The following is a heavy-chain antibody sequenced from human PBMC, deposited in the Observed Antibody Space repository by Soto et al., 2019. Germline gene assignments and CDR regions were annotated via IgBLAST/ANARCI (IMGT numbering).Heavy chain of an antibody. CDR3: VKDFGYYYDYAFDV. V-gene: IGHV3-9*01. J-gene: IGHJ3*01. D-gene: IGHD3-22*01. CDR1: RFTFDDYA. CDR2: ISWNSAII. Sequence: GGSLRLSCAASRFTFDDYALHWVRQAPGKGLEWVSGISWNSAIISYADSVKGRFSIARDNAKKYVYLQMDSLRPEDTALYYCVKDFGYYYDYAFDVWGQGTMVTVSS.